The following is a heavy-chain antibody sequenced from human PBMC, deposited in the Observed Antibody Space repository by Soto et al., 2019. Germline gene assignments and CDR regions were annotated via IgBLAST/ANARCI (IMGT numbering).Heavy chain of an antibody. V-gene: IGHV4-34*01. Sequence: SETLSLTCAVYGGSFSGYYWSWIRQPPGKGLEWIGEINHSGSTNYNPSLKSRVTISVDTSKNQFSLKLSSVTAADTAVYYCARGGYSNWFDPWGQGTLVTVSS. CDR2: INHSGST. CDR3: ARGGYSNWFDP. CDR1: GGSFSGYY. J-gene: IGHJ5*02. D-gene: IGHD5-18*01.